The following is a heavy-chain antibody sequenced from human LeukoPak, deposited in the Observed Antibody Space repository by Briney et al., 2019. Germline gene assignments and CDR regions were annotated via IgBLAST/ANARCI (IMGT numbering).Heavy chain of an antibody. CDR1: GFTFSSHN. CDR3: ARRSHFDY. CDR2: ISGSSSTI. J-gene: IGHJ4*02. Sequence: PGGSLRLSCAASGFTFSSHNMNWVRQTPGKGLEWVSYISGSSSTIYYADSVKGRFTISRDNAKNSLYLQMNSLRAEDTAEYYCARRSHFDYWGQGTLVTVSS. V-gene: IGHV3-48*01.